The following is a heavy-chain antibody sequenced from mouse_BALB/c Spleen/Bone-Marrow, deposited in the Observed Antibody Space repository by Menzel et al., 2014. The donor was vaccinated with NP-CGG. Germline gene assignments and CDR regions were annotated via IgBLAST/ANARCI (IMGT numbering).Heavy chain of an antibody. CDR2: IYPGDGDT. J-gene: IGHJ4*01. CDR3: AREGYYYGYAMDY. Sequence: VKLVESGAELARPGASVKLSCKASGYTFTSYWIQWVKQRPGQGLEWIGAIYPGDGDTRYTQKFKGKATLTADESSSTAYMQLSSLASEDSAVYYCAREGYYYGYAMDYWGQGTSVTVSS. D-gene: IGHD1-1*01. CDR1: GYTFTSYW. V-gene: IGHV1-87*01.